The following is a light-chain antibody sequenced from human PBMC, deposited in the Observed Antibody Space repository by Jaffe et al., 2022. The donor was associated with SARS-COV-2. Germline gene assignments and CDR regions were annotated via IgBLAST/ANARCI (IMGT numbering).Light chain of an antibody. CDR1: LSISSD. CDR3: HQYNNWPRT. Sequence: EIVMTQSPATLSVSPGERATLSCRTSLSISSDLAWYQQKPGQAPRLVIYAASTRTSSFPARFSGSGSGTDFTLTISSLQSGDSAVYYCHQYNNWPRTFGQGTKVEVK. CDR2: AAS. J-gene: IGKJ1*01. V-gene: IGKV3-15*01.